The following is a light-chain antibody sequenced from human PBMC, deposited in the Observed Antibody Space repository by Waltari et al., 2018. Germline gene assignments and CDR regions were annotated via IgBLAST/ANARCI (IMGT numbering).Light chain of an antibody. CDR2: EDT. CDR1: NLGSKS. V-gene: IGLV3-1*01. Sequence: SNELTQPPSVSVSPGQTASITCSGNNLGSKSVCWYQQKPGQPPVVVIYEDTKRPSGIPDRFSGSNSGKIATLTISGTQARDEADYYCQAWDSSTVVFGGGTKLAVL. J-gene: IGLJ2*01. CDR3: QAWDSSTVV.